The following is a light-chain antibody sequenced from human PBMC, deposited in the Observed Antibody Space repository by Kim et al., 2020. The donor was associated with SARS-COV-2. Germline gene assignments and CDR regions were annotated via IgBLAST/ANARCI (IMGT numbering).Light chain of an antibody. V-gene: IGLV2-14*03. Sequence: QSALTQPAYVSGSPGQSITISCTGASSDVGAYNRVSWYQQHPGKAPKLMISDVSDRPSGVSNRFSGSKSDNTASLTISGLQAEDEADYFCSSLTSGATSVVVGGGTQLTVL. CDR1: SSDVGAYNR. CDR3: SSLTSGATSVV. CDR2: DVS. J-gene: IGLJ2*01.